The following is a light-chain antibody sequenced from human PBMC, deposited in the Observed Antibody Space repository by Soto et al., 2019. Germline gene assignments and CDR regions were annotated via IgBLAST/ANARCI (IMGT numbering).Light chain of an antibody. V-gene: IGLV1-44*01. J-gene: IGLJ1*01. Sequence: QSVLTQPPSASGTPGQRVTISCSGSSSNIGSNTVNWYQQLPGTAPKLLIYSYDQRPSGVPDRFSGSKSGTSASLAISGLQSEDEDDYYCAAWDDSLNGYVFGTGTKVTVL. CDR2: SYD. CDR1: SSNIGSNT. CDR3: AAWDDSLNGYV.